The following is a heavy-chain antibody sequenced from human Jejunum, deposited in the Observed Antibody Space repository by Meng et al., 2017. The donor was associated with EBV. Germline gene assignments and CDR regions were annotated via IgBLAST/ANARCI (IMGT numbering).Heavy chain of an antibody. CDR3: AKLLKY. CDR1: GFSFSNSA. CDR2: ISGSAGNT. J-gene: IGHJ4*02. Sequence: EVQLLESGGGLVQLGGSLRLACAASGFSFSNSAMSWVRQAPGKGLEWVSVISGSAGNTYYADSVKGRFTISRDLSNNTLYLQMNSLRAEDTAIYYCAKLLKYWGQGTLVTVSS. V-gene: IGHV3-23*01.